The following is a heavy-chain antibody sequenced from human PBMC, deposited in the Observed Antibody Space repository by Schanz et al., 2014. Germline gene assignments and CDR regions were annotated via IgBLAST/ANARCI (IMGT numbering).Heavy chain of an antibody. CDR3: ARDGYRNGRPFDH. D-gene: IGHD5-18*01. CDR2: ISWNSAAK. V-gene: IGHV3-48*01. Sequence: VQLVESGGGVVQPGKSLRLSCAASGFAFSDYGMHWVRQAPGKGLEWVSSISWNSAAKDYGDSVKGRFSIARDNAKNSVYLQMNSLRAEDTAVYYCARDGYRNGRPFDHWGQGTRVTVSA. CDR1: GFAFSDYG. J-gene: IGHJ4*02.